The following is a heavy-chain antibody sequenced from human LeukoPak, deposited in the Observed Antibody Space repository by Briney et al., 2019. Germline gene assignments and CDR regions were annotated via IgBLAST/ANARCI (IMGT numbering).Heavy chain of an antibody. CDR2: INHSGST. CDR3: ARGYCSGGSCYSYYYYNYMDV. J-gene: IGHJ6*03. V-gene: IGHV4-34*01. Sequence: SETLSLTCAVYGGSFSGYYWSWIRQPPGKGLEWIGEINHSGSTNYNPSLKSRVTISVDTSKNQFSLKLSSVTAADTAVYYCARGYCSGGSCYSYYYYNYMDVWGKGTTVTVSS. CDR1: GGSFSGYY. D-gene: IGHD2-15*01.